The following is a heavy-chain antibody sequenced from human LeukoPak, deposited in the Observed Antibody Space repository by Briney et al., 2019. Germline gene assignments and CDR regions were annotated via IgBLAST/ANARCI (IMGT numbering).Heavy chain of an antibody. V-gene: IGHV3-48*03. J-gene: IGHJ4*02. D-gene: IGHD1-26*01. CDR3: ARGEARSADY. CDR1: GFTFSSYE. CDR2: ISSSGSTI. Sequence: PGGSLRLSCAASGFTFSSYEMNWVCQAPGKGLEWVSYISSSGSTIYYADSVNGRFTISRDNAKNTLYLQMNSLRAEDTAVYYCARGEARSADYWGQGTLVTVSS.